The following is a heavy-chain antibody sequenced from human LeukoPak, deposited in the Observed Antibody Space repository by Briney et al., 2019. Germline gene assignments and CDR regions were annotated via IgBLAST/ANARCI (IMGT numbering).Heavy chain of an antibody. CDR1: GGSVSDYY. CDR2: IYHTGST. V-gene: IGHV4-59*02. CDR3: ASRKLGNDY. Sequence: SETLSLTCTISGGSVSDYYWSWIRQSPGKGLKWIGYIYHTGSTSYSPSLKSRVTISADTSQNQFSLKLSSVTAADTAVYYCASRKLGNDYWGQGTLVTVSS. D-gene: IGHD7-27*01. J-gene: IGHJ4*02.